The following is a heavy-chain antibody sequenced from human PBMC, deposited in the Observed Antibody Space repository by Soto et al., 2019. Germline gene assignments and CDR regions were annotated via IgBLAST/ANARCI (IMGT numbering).Heavy chain of an antibody. CDR2: INHSGST. V-gene: IGHV4-34*01. Sequence: SETLSLTCAVYGGSFSGYYWSWIRQPPGKGLEWIGEINHSGSTNYNPSLKSRVTISVDTSKNQFSLKLSSVTAADTAVYYCARGLRGSSWYRWFDPWGQGTLVTVPQ. D-gene: IGHD6-13*01. CDR1: GGSFSGYY. J-gene: IGHJ5*02. CDR3: ARGLRGSSWYRWFDP.